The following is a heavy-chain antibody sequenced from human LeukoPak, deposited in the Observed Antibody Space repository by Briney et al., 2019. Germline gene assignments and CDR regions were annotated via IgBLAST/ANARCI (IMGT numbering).Heavy chain of an antibody. Sequence: GGSLRLSCAASGFTFSSYSIHWVRQAPGKGLGWVAVIWYDGSYKYYADSLKGRFTISRDNSKNTLYLQMNSLRAEDTAVYYCARDSGSGSFQPDYWGQGTLVTVSS. CDR1: GFTFSSYS. CDR3: ARDSGSGSFQPDY. V-gene: IGHV3-33*01. D-gene: IGHD3-10*01. CDR2: IWYDGSYK. J-gene: IGHJ4*02.